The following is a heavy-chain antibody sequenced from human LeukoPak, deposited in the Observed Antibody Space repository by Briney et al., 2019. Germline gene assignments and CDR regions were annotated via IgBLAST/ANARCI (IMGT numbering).Heavy chain of an antibody. Sequence: PGRSLRLSCAASGFTFDDYAMHWVRQAPGKGLEWVSGISWNSGSIGYADSVKGRFTISRDNAKNSLYLQMNSLRAEDTALYYCAKDRRQWLVPAFDIWGQGTMVTVSS. V-gene: IGHV3-9*01. CDR2: ISWNSGSI. CDR1: GFTFDDYA. J-gene: IGHJ3*02. CDR3: AKDRRQWLVPAFDI. D-gene: IGHD6-19*01.